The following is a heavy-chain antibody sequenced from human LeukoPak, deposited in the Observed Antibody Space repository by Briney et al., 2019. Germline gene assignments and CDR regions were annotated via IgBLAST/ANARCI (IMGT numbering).Heavy chain of an antibody. CDR1: GGSISSYY. CDR2: IYYSGST. V-gene: IGHV4-59*12. Sequence: SETLSLTCTVSGGSISSYYWSWIRQPPGKGLEWIGYIYYSGSTNYNPSLKSRVTISVDTSKNQFSLKLSSVTAADTAVYYCARVRYCSGGSCYSPFDYWGQGTLVTVSS. CDR3: ARVRYCSGGSCYSPFDY. D-gene: IGHD2-15*01. J-gene: IGHJ4*02.